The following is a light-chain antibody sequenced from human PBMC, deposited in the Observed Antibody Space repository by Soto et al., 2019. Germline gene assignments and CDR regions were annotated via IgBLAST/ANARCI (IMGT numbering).Light chain of an antibody. CDR2: EVS. CDR3: SSYTSSSTLVV. Sequence: SALTQPASVSGSPGQSITISCTGTSSDVGGYNYVSWYQHHPGKAPKLMIFEVSNRPSGVSNRFSGSKSGNTASLTISGLQAEDEADYYCSSYTSSSTLVVFGGGTKLTVL. J-gene: IGLJ2*01. V-gene: IGLV2-14*01. CDR1: SSDVGGYNY.